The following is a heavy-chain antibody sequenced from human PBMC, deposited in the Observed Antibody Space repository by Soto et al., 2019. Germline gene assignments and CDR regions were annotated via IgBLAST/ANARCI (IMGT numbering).Heavy chain of an antibody. V-gene: IGHV1-69*02. J-gene: IGHJ3*02. D-gene: IGHD1-1*01. CDR3: ARPAVNDLDADSSAFDI. CDR1: GGTFSSQT. CDR2: VIPIIGEG. Sequence: QVQLVQSGAEVKEPGSSVKVSCKVSGGTFSSQTINWVRQVPGQGLEWMGSVIPIIGEGKYAQSFLGRVTIPEDRSTSTAYMELSSLRSEDTAVYYCARPAVNDLDADSSAFDIWGQGTMVTVSS.